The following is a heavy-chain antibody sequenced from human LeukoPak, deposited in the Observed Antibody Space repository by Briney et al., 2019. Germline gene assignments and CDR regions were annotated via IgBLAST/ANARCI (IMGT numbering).Heavy chain of an antibody. V-gene: IGHV3-72*01. CDR3: ARAGDYYSTGDC. CDR1: GFTFSTYS. D-gene: IGHD3-22*01. CDR2: SRNKANRYTT. Sequence: GGSLRRSCAASGFTFSTYSMNWVRQAPGKGLEWVGRSRNKANRYTTEYAASVKGRFTISRDESKNSLYLQISSLKTDDTAVYYCARAGDYYSTGDCWGQGTLVTVSS. J-gene: IGHJ4*02.